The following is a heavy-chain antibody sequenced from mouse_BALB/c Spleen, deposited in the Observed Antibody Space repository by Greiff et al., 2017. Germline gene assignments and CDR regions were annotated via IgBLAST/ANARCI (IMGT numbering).Heavy chain of an antibody. D-gene: IGHD2-2*01. CDR2: INPDSSTI. CDR1: GFDFSRYW. Sequence: DVMLVESGGGLVQPGGSLKLSCAASGFDFSRYWMSWVRQAPGKGLEWIGEINPDSSTINYTPSLKDKFIISRDNAKNTLYLQMSKVRSEDTALYYCARIYYGYGAWFAYWGQGTLVTVSA. V-gene: IGHV4-1*02. CDR3: ARIYYGYGAWFAY. J-gene: IGHJ3*01.